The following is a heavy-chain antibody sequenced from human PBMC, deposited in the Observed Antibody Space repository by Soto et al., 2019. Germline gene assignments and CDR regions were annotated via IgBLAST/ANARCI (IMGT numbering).Heavy chain of an antibody. D-gene: IGHD6-13*01. V-gene: IGHV3-48*01. CDR3: ERHPERIAESGWFDP. J-gene: IGHJ5*02. CDR2: ISSSSSTI. CDR1: GFTFSSYS. Sequence: EVQLVESGGGLVQPGGSLRLSCAASGFTFSSYSMNWVRQAPGKGLEWVSYISSSSSTIYYADSVKGRFTISRDNAKNSLYLQMNSLRAEDTAVYYCERHPERIAESGWFDPWGQGTLVTVS.